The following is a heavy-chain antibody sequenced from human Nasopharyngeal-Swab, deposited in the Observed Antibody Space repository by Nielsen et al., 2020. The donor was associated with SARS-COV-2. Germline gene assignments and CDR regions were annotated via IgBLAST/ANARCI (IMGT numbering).Heavy chain of an antibody. CDR1: GGSFSYHY. CDR2: INHSGTT. D-gene: IGHD3-22*01. J-gene: IGHJ5*02. Sequence: SETLSLTCAVSGGSFSYHYWTWIRQPPGQGLEWIGEINHSGTTSYNPSLKSRVTISVDTSKNQFSLKLSSVTAADTALYYCASWNYYDSSGYLSWGQGTLVTVSS. CDR3: ASWNYYDSSGYLS. V-gene: IGHV4-34*01.